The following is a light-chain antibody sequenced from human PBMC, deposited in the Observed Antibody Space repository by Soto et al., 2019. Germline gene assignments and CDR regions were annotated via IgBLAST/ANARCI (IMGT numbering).Light chain of an antibody. CDR1: QSVRSTY. J-gene: IGKJ2*01. Sequence: EVVLTQSPGTLSLSPGERAALSCRASQSVRSTYLAWYQQKPGQAPRLLIYAASSRSADIPDGFSGSASGTDFTHTIPRLERGDFAVYYCQLYGSPTLYIFGQGTKLQI. V-gene: IGKV3-20*01. CDR2: AAS. CDR3: QLYGSPTLYI.